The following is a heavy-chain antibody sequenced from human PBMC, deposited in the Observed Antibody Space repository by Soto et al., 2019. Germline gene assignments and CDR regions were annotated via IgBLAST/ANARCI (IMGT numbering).Heavy chain of an antibody. D-gene: IGHD3-3*01. CDR3: ARSGVVWSGYSHPDY. J-gene: IGHJ4*02. CDR2: ISAYNGNT. Sequence: QVQLVQSGAEVKKPGASVKVSCKASGYTFTSYVISWVRQAPGQGLEWVGWISAYNGNTNDAQKLQGRVTMTTDTSTSTADRELRSLRSDDTAVYYCARSGVVWSGYSHPDYWGQGTLVTVSS. V-gene: IGHV1-18*01. CDR1: GYTFTSYV.